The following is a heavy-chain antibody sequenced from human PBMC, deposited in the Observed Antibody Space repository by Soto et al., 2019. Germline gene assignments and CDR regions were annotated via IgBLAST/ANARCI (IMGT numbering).Heavy chain of an antibody. J-gene: IGHJ6*02. CDR3: ARDIRYQLLLGGMDV. V-gene: IGHV4-30-4*01. Sequence: SETLSLTCTVSGGSISSGDYYWSWIRQPPGKGLEWIGYIYYSGSTYYNPSLKSRVTISVDTSKNQFSLKLSSVTAADTAVYYCARDIRYQLLLGGMDVWGQGTTVTVSS. D-gene: IGHD2-2*01. CDR1: GGSISSGDYY. CDR2: IYYSGST.